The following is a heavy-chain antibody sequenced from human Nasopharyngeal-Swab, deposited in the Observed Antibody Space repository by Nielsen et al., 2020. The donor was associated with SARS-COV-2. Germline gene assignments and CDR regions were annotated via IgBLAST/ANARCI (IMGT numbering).Heavy chain of an antibody. D-gene: IGHD2-2*01. CDR3: ARDRCSSTSCYYYYYMDV. V-gene: IGHV3-33*01. Sequence: GESLKISCVASGFTFSSYGMHWVRQAPGKGLEWVAVIWYDGSNKYYADSVKGRFTISRDNSKNTLYLQMNSLRAEDTAVYYCARDRCSSTSCYYYYYMDVWGKGTTVTVSS. J-gene: IGHJ6*03. CDR1: GFTFSSYG. CDR2: IWYDGSNK.